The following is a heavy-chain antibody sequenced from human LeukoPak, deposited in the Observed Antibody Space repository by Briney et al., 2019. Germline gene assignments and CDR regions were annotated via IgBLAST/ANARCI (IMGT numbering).Heavy chain of an antibody. CDR1: GDSISDYY. CDR2: IYTSGST. J-gene: IGHJ5*02. Sequence: PSETLSLTCTVSGDSISDYYWSWIRQPPGKGLEWIGRIYTSGSTTYNPSLKSRVTMSVDTSKSQFSLNLMSVTAADTAVYYCTRDTGTTGEVKFDPWGQGTLVTVSS. V-gene: IGHV4-4*07. D-gene: IGHD4-17*01. CDR3: TRDTGTTGEVKFDP.